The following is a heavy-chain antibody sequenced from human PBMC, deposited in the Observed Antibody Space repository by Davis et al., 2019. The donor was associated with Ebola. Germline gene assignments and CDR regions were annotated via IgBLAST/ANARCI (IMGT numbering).Heavy chain of an antibody. J-gene: IGHJ6*02. Sequence: GGSLRLSCAASGFTFSSYGMHWVRQAPGKGLEWVAVISYDGSNKYYADSVKGRFTISRDNAKNSLYLQMNSLRAEDTAVYYCARDRITGTLLYYYYGMDVWGQGTTVTVSS. CDR2: ISYDGSNK. V-gene: IGHV3-30*03. D-gene: IGHD1-7*01. CDR3: ARDRITGTLLYYYYGMDV. CDR1: GFTFSSYG.